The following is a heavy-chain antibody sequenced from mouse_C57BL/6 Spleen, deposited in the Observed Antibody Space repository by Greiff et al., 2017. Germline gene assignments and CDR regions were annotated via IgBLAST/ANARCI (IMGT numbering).Heavy chain of an antibody. CDR1: GFNIKDYY. Sequence: EVKLMESGAELVKPGASVKLSCTASGFNIKDYYMHWVKQRTEQGLEWIGRIDPEDGETKYAPKFQGKATITADTSSTTAYLQLSSLTSEDTAVYYCASYYYGSSYLFAYWGQGTLVTVSA. J-gene: IGHJ3*01. V-gene: IGHV14-2*01. CDR2: IDPEDGET. D-gene: IGHD1-1*01. CDR3: ASYYYGSSYLFAY.